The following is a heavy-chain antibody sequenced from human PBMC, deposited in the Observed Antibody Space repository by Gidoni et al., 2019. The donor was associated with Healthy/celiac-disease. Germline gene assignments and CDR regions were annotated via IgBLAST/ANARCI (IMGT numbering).Heavy chain of an antibody. Sequence: QVQLQQWGAGLLKPSETLSLTCAVYGGSFSGYYWSWIRQPPGKGLEWIGEINHSGSTNYNPSLKSRVTISVDTSKNQFSLKLSAVTAADTAVYYCARSGSSWSPVSGSFDYWGQGTLVTVSS. D-gene: IGHD6-13*01. CDR2: INHSGST. J-gene: IGHJ4*02. CDR1: GGSFSGYY. CDR3: ARSGSSWSPVSGSFDY. V-gene: IGHV4-34*01.